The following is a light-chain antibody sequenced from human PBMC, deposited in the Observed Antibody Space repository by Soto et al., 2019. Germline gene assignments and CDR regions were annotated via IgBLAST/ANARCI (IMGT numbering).Light chain of an antibody. V-gene: IGKV3-15*01. J-gene: IGKJ1*01. CDR2: GAS. CDR3: QQYNNWKT. Sequence: EIVVTLAPSTLSFYPWEIATLSFRASQSVSSYLAWYQQKPGQAPRLLIFGASTRATGIPARFSGSGSGTEFTLTISSLQSEDFAVYYCQQYNNWKTFGQGTKVDIK. CDR1: QSVSSY.